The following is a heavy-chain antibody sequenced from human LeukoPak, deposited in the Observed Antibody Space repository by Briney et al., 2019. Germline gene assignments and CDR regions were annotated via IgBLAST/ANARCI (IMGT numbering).Heavy chain of an antibody. J-gene: IGHJ4*02. CDR3: ARVPTESGSSWLSPFDY. D-gene: IGHD6-13*01. CDR2: ISAYNGNT. Sequence: ASVKVSCKASGYTFTSYGISWVRQAPGQGLEWMGWISAYNGNTNYAQKLQGRVTITTDTSTSTAYMELRSLRSDDTAVYYCARVPTESGSSWLSPFDYWGQGTLVTVSS. CDR1: GYTFTSYG. V-gene: IGHV1-18*01.